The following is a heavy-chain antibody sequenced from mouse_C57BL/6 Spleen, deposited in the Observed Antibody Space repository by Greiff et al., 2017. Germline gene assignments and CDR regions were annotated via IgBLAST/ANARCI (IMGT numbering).Heavy chain of an antibody. J-gene: IGHJ4*01. Sequence: VQGVESGPGLVQPSQSLSITCTVSGFSLTSYGVHWVRQSPGKGLEWLGVIWRGGSTDYNAAFMSRLSITKDNSKSQVFFKMNSLQADATAIYYCASQIYYDYDGYAMDYWGQGTSVTVSS. CDR2: IWRGGST. CDR3: ASQIYYDYDGYAMDY. V-gene: IGHV2-5*01. CDR1: GFSLTSYG. D-gene: IGHD2-4*01.